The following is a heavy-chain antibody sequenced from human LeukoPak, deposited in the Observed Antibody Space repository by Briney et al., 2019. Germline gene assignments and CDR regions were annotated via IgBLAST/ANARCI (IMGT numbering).Heavy chain of an antibody. CDR1: GFTFSSYS. J-gene: IGHJ4*02. V-gene: IGHV3-21*01. CDR3: ARAGGSTVSHSDY. Sequence: GGSLRLSCAASGFTFSSYSMNWIRQAPGKGLEWVSSISSSTSYIYYADSVKGRFTITKDNAKNSLYLQMNSLRAEDTAVYYCARAGGSTVSHSDYWGQGTLVTVSS. D-gene: IGHD4-17*01. CDR2: ISSSTSYI.